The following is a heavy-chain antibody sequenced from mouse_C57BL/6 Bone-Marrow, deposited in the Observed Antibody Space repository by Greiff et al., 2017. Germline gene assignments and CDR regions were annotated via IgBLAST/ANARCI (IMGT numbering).Heavy chain of an antibody. V-gene: IGHV1-50*01. CDR1: GYTFTSYW. CDR2: IDPSDSYT. CDR3: ARGGVYYDYDDLFAF. J-gene: IGHJ3*01. Sequence: QVQLLQPGAELVKPGASVKLSCKASGYTFTSYWMQWVKQRPGQGLEWIGEIDPSDSYTNYKQKFKGKATLTVDTTSSTAYMQLSSLTSEDSAVYYCARGGVYYDYDDLFAFWGQGTLVTVSA. D-gene: IGHD2-4*01.